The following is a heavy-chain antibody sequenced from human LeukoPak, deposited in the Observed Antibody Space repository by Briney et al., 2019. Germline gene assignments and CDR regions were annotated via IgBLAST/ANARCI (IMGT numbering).Heavy chain of an antibody. J-gene: IGHJ3*02. D-gene: IGHD3-22*01. CDR1: GFTFSSYA. Sequence: GSLRLSCAASGFTFSSYAMSWIRQPAGKGLEWIGRIYSSGSTNYNPSLKSRVTISEDTSKNQFSLKLNSMTAADTAVYYCARHSSGYYEHHAFDIWGQGTMVTVSS. CDR2: IYSSGST. V-gene: IGHV4-4*07. CDR3: ARHSSGYYEHHAFDI.